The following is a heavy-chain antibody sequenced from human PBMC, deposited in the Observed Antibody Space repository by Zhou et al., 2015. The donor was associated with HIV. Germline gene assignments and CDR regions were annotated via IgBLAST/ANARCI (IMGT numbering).Heavy chain of an antibody. CDR2: VDPEDGET. CDR1: GYTFTDYY. CDR3: ATDLDTAMDAFDY. D-gene: IGHD5-18*01. V-gene: IGHV1-69-2*01. Sequence: IQLVQSGTEVKEPGASVKVSCKVSGYTFTDYYMHWVQQAPGKGLEWMGLVDPEDGETIYAEKFQGRVTITADTSTDTAYMELSSLRSEDTAVYYCATDLDTAMDAFDYWGQGTLVTVSS. J-gene: IGHJ4*02.